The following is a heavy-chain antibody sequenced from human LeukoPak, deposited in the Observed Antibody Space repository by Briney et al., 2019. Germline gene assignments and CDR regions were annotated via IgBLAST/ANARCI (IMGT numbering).Heavy chain of an antibody. D-gene: IGHD4-17*01. Sequence: GGSLRLSCAASGFAFSNHWMTWVRQAPGKGLEWVSAIRGGGDNTYYADSVKGRFTISRDNSKNTLYLQLNSLRAEDTAVYYCAKDWDDYGDYLPLDYWGQGTLVTVSS. J-gene: IGHJ4*02. CDR1: GFAFSNHW. CDR3: AKDWDDYGDYLPLDY. V-gene: IGHV3-23*01. CDR2: IRGGGDNT.